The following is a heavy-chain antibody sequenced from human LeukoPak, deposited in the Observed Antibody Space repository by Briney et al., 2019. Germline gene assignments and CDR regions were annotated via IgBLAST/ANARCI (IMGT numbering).Heavy chain of an antibody. Sequence: SVKVSCKASGGTFSSYAISWVRQAPGQGLEWMGRIIPILGIANYAQKFQGRVTITADKSTSTAYMELSSLRSEDTAVYYCARARITMVRGVLDYYYGMDVWGQGTTVTVSS. V-gene: IGHV1-69*04. CDR1: GGTFSSYA. CDR2: IIPILGIA. D-gene: IGHD3-10*01. J-gene: IGHJ6*02. CDR3: ARARITMVRGVLDYYYGMDV.